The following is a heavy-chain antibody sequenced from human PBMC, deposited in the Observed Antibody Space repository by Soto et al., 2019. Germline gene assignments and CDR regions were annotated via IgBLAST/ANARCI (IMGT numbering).Heavy chain of an antibody. Sequence: RGSLRLSCSASGFTCSSYAMHWVRQAPGKGLEWVAVISYDGSNKYYADSVKGRFTISRDNSKNTLYLQMNSLRSEDTAVYYCARGGPGTTVIDAFDIWGQGTMVTVSS. J-gene: IGHJ3*02. CDR3: ARGGPGTTVIDAFDI. D-gene: IGHD4-4*01. CDR2: ISYDGSNK. V-gene: IGHV3-30-3*01. CDR1: GFTCSSYA.